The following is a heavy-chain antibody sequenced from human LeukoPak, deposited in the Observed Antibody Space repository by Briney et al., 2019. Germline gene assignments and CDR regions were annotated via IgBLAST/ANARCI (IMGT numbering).Heavy chain of an antibody. Sequence: GGSLRLSCEASGFTFSSHLMHWVRQAPGKGLVWVSRISTDGSTTIYADSVKGRFTISRDNAKNTLYLQMNSLRTEDTAVYFCAKFEGATIPGWFKDYWGQGILVTVSS. V-gene: IGHV3-74*01. CDR2: ISTDGSTT. D-gene: IGHD6-19*01. J-gene: IGHJ4*02. CDR1: GFTFSSHL. CDR3: AKFEGATIPGWFKDY.